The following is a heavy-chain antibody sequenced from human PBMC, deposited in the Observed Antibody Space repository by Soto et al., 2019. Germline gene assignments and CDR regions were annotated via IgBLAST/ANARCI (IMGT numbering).Heavy chain of an antibody. J-gene: IGHJ5*02. CDR3: VRIRYQLPSSVLWLDP. V-gene: IGHV4-34*01. D-gene: IGHD3-16*01. CDR1: GGFVSESD. CDR2: INHVGGT. Sequence: XTLSLACAVYGGFVSESDWTWIRQPPGKGLEWIGEINHVGGTNYNPSLKSRVTMSVETSQNQFSLRLISVTAAETAMYFCVRIRYQLPSSVLWLDPWGQGTPGTVSS.